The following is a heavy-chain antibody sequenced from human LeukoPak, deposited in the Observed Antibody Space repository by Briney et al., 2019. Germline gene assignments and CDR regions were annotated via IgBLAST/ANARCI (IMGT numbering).Heavy chain of an antibody. Sequence: SVKVSCKASGGTFSSYAISWVRQAPGQGLEWMGGIIPIFGTADYAQKFQGRVTITTDESTSTAYMELSSLRSEDTAVYYCARAEYYDSSGYLGYYYYYMDVWSRGTTVTVSS. D-gene: IGHD3-22*01. J-gene: IGHJ6*03. CDR1: GGTFSSYA. V-gene: IGHV1-69*05. CDR3: ARAEYYDSSGYLGYYYYYMDV. CDR2: IIPIFGTA.